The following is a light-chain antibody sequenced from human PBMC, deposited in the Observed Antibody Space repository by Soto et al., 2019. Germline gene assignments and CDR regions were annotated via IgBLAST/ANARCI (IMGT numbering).Light chain of an antibody. CDR1: NSDVGSYHL. Sequence: SALTQPASLSGSPGQSITLSCTGTNSDVGSYHLVSWYQQHPGKAPKLMIYEVSKRPSGVSNRFSGSKSGNTASLTISGLQAEDEADYFCCSYAGSWTYVFGTGTKVTVL. V-gene: IGLV2-23*02. J-gene: IGLJ1*01. CDR3: CSYAGSWTYV. CDR2: EVS.